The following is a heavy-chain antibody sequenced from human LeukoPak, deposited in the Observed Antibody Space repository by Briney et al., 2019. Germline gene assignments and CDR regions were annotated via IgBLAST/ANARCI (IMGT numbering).Heavy chain of an antibody. V-gene: IGHV3-30-3*01. CDR3: ARDGSNSALDY. CDR1: GFTFSSYA. D-gene: IGHD1-7*01. Sequence: GGSLRLSCAASGFTFSSYAMHWVRQAPGKGLEWVAVISYDGSNKYYADSVKGRFTISRDNSKNTLYLQMNSLRAEDTAVYYCARDGSNSALDYWGQGTLVTVSS. CDR2: ISYDGSNK. J-gene: IGHJ4*02.